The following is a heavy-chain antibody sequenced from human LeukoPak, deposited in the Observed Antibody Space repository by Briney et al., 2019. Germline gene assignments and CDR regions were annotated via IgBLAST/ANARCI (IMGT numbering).Heavy chain of an antibody. CDR3: AKVMVRGTYYYYGMDV. V-gene: IGHV3-11*05. Sequence: GGSLRLSCAASGFTFSDYYMSWIRQAPGKGLEWISYISSSSGYTNYADSVKGRFTISRDNAKNSLYLQMNSLRAEDTAIYYCAKVMVRGTYYYYGMDVWGQGTTVTVSS. D-gene: IGHD3-10*01. CDR1: GFTFSDYY. CDR2: ISSSSGYT. J-gene: IGHJ6*02.